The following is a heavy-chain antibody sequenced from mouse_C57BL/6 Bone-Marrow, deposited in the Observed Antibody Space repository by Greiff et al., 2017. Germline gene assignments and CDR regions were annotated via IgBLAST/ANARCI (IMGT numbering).Heavy chain of an antibody. J-gene: IGHJ4*01. V-gene: IGHV1-7*01. CDR2: INPSSGYT. CDR3: ARRPHYGNPYAMDY. CDR1: GYTFTSYW. D-gene: IGHD2-1*01. Sequence: QVQLQQSGAELAKPGASVKLSCKASGYTFTSYWMHWVKQRPGQGLEWIGYINPSSGYTKYNQKFKDKATLTADNSSSTAYMQLSSLTYEDSAVYYCARRPHYGNPYAMDYWGQGTSVTVTS.